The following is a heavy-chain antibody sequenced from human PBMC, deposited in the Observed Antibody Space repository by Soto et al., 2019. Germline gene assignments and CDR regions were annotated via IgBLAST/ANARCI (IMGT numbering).Heavy chain of an antibody. J-gene: IGHJ4*02. V-gene: IGHV4-31*03. CDR3: ARSPAPAGANDY. CDR1: GGSISSGGYY. D-gene: IGHD2-8*02. Sequence: GTPSETLSLTCTVSGGSISSGGYYWSWIRQHPGKGLEWIGYIYYSGSTYYNPSLKSRVTISVDTSKNQFSLKLSSVTAADTAVYYCARSPAPAGANDYWGQGTLVTVSS. CDR2: IYYSGST.